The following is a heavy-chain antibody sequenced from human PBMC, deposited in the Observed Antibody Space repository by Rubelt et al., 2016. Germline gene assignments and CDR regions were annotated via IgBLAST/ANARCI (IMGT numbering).Heavy chain of an antibody. CDR3: ARGRVASGD. Sequence: AMHWVRQAPGKGLEWVAVISYDGSNKYYADSVKGRFTISRDNSKNTLYLQMNSLRAEDTAVYYCARGRVASGDWGQGTLVTVSS. D-gene: IGHD6-13*01. V-gene: IGHV3-30*04. CDR1: A. CDR2: ISYDGSNK. J-gene: IGHJ4*02.